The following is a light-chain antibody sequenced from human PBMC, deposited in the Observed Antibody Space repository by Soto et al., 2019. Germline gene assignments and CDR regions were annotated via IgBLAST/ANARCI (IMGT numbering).Light chain of an antibody. V-gene: IGLV2-11*01. Sequence: QSAMTQPRSVSGAPGQSVTISWTGTSSDVGAYNYVSWYQHHPGKAPKVMSYDVSERPSGVPDRFSGSKSDNKASLTISGLQAEDEAYYYCCSYAGSYSWVFGGGTKLTVL. CDR3: CSYAGSYSWV. CDR1: SSDVGAYNY. CDR2: DVS. J-gene: IGLJ3*02.